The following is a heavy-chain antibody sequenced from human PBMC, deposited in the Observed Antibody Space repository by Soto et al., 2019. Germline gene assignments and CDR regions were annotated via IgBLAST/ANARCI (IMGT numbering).Heavy chain of an antibody. CDR3: ARDQLYSSSWSDY. D-gene: IGHD6-13*01. J-gene: IGHJ4*02. CDR2: IWYDGSNK. Sequence: QVQLVESGGGVVQPGRSLRLSCAASGFTFSSYGMHWVRQAPGKGLEWVADIWYDGSNKYYADSVKGRFTLSRDNSKHTLYLKMNSLRAEDTAVYYCARDQLYSSSWSDYWGQGTMVTVSS. CDR1: GFTFSSYG. V-gene: IGHV3-33*01.